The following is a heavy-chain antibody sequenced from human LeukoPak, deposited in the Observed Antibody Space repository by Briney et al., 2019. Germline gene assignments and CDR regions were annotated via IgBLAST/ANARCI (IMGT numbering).Heavy chain of an antibody. D-gene: IGHD4-17*01. CDR1: GFTFSSYS. V-gene: IGHV3-21*04. Sequence: PGGSLRLSCAASGFTFSSYSMNWVRQAPGKGLEWVSSISSSSSYIYYADSVKGRFTISRDNSKNTLYLQMNSLRAEDTAVYYCAKEVSRVTTFYFDYWGQGTLVTVSS. CDR3: AKEVSRVTTFYFDY. J-gene: IGHJ4*02. CDR2: ISSSSSYI.